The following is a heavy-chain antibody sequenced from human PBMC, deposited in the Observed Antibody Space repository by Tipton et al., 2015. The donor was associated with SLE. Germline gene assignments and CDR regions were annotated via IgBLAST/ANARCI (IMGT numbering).Heavy chain of an antibody. CDR1: GGSFSGYY. J-gene: IGHJ6*03. Sequence: TLSLTCAVYGGSFSGYYWSWIRQPPGKGLEWIGEINHSGGTNYNPSLKSRVTISVDTSKNQFSLKLSSVTAADTAVYYCARAPGLDRDYYYSYYRDVWGKGTRAPVS. D-gene: IGHD3/OR15-3a*01. CDR2: INHSGGT. V-gene: IGHV4-34*01. CDR3: ARAPGLDRDYYYSYYRDV.